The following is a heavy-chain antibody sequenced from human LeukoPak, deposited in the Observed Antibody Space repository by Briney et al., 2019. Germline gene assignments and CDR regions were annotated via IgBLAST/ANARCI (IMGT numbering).Heavy chain of an antibody. CDR2: ISYDGSNK. V-gene: IGHV3-30-3*01. CDR3: ARDDDFWSGYSIDY. D-gene: IGHD3-3*01. J-gene: IGHJ4*02. CDR1: GFTFSSYA. Sequence: GGSLRLSCAASGFTFSSYAMHWVRQAPGKGLEWVAVISYDGSNKYYADSVKGRFTISRDNSKNTLYLQMNSLRAEDTAVYYCARDDDFWSGYSIDYWGQGTLVIVSS.